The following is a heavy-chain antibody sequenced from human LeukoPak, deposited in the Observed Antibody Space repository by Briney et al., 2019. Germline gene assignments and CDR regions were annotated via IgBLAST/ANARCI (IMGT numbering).Heavy chain of an antibody. Sequence: PSETLSLTRTVSGGSISSYYWSWIRQPPGKGLEWIGYIYYSGSINYNPSLKSRVTISVDTSKNQFSLKLSSVTAADTAVYYCARATVDVAVAGTALDGMDVWGQGTTVTVSS. CDR3: ARATVDVAVAGTALDGMDV. J-gene: IGHJ6*02. CDR2: IYYSGSI. CDR1: GGSISSYY. V-gene: IGHV4-59*01. D-gene: IGHD6-19*01.